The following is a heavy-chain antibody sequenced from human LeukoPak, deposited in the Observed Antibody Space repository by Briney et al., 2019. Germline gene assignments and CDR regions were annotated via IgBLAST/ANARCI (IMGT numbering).Heavy chain of an antibody. J-gene: IGHJ4*02. D-gene: IGHD2-2*01. V-gene: IGHV1-69*05. CDR2: IIPVLGTT. CDR1: GGTFNNAG. Sequence: ASVKVSCKSSGGTFNNAGVSWVRQAPGQGLEWVGGIIPVLGTTKNAQIFQGRVTITTDESTRIPYMEMSSLRSQDTAVYFCARGSSCRSTSCRFFFASCSQRTLVTAPS. CDR3: ARGSSCRSTSCRFFFAS.